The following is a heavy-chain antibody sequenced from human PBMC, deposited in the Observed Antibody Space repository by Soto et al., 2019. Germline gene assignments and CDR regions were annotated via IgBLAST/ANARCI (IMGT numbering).Heavy chain of an antibody. V-gene: IGHV5-51*01. CDR1: GYSFTSYW. J-gene: IGHJ6*02. D-gene: IGHD3-3*01. CDR2: IYPGDSDT. Sequence: LGESLKISCKGSGYSFTSYWIGWVRQMPGKGLEWMGIIYPGDSDTRYSPSFQGQVTISADKSISTAYLQWSSLKASDTAMYYCARLRDVTIFGVVIPGGMDVWGQGTTVTVSS. CDR3: ARLRDVTIFGVVIPGGMDV.